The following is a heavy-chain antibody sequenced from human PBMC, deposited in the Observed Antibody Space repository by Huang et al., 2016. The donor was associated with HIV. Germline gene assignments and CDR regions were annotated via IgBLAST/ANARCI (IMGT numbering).Heavy chain of an antibody. CDR1: GYTFTNYW. Sequence: QVQLVQSGAEVKKPGASVRVSCKASGYTFTNYWLHWVRQAPGQGLEWMGMINPSDGNAVYAQMFRGRVTTTRDTSTSIVYRELTRLTSEDTAVYYCARGGSSWYEGDHWGQGTLVTVSS. CDR3: ARGGSSWYEGDH. D-gene: IGHD6-13*01. CDR2: INPSDGNA. J-gene: IGHJ4*02. V-gene: IGHV1-46*01.